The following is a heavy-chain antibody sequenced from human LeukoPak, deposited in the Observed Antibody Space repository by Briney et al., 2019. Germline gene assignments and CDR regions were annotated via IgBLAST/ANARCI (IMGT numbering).Heavy chain of an antibody. CDR1: GFTFSSYG. V-gene: IGHV3-30*03. J-gene: IGHJ4*02. CDR3: AVAGTWGGLHY. D-gene: IGHD6-19*01. Sequence: SGGSLRLSCAASGFTFSSYGMHWVRQAPGKGLEWVAVISYDGSNKYYADSVKGRFTISRDNSKNTLYLQMNSLRAEDTAVYHCAVAGTWGGLHYWGQGTLVTVSS. CDR2: ISYDGSNK.